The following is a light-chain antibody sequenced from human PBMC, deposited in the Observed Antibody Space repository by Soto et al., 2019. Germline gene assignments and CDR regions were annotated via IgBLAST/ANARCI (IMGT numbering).Light chain of an antibody. Sequence: QSVLTQPASVSGSPGQSITISCTGTSSDVGGYNYVSWYQQHPGKAPKLMIYDVTNRPSGVSTRFSGSKSGNTASLTISGLQAEDEAEYYCASYTTSTRVFGGGTKVTVL. CDR2: DVT. J-gene: IGLJ3*02. CDR3: ASYTTSTRV. CDR1: SSDVGGYNY. V-gene: IGLV2-14*01.